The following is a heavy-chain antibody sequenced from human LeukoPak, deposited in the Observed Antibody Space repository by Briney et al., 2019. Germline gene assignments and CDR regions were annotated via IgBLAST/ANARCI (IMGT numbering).Heavy chain of an antibody. CDR2: IYHNGRT. CDR1: GGSISNTNYY. J-gene: IGHJ5*02. Sequence: SETLSLTCFVSGGSISNTNYYWAWIRQPPGKGLEYIGSIYHNGRTYYNPSLTSRVTMSVDTSKSQFSLKLSSVTAADTAVYYCARRFQYYDFWSGYRSQGGWFDPWGQGTLVTVSS. V-gene: IGHV4-39*07. D-gene: IGHD3-3*01. CDR3: ARRFQYYDFWSGYRSQGGWFDP.